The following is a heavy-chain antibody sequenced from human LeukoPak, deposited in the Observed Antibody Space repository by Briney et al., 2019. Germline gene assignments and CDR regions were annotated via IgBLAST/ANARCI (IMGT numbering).Heavy chain of an antibody. J-gene: IGHJ6*03. CDR3: ANVAKGRFFFYYMDV. V-gene: IGHV1-18*01. CDR1: GHTLNTYG. D-gene: IGHD3-3*01. Sequence: ASVKVSCKASGHTLNTYGFTWIRQAPGQGLEWIGWIFSYTGQTKYADKFQGRVTMTIDTSKTTAYLDLRSLRSDDTAVYFCANVAKGRFFFYYMDVWGEGTTVTVS. CDR2: IFSYTGQT.